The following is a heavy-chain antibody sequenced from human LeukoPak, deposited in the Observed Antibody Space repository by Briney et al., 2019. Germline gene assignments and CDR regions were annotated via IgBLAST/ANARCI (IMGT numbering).Heavy chain of an antibody. CDR1: SGSVSSGSYY. V-gene: IGHV4-61*01. CDR3: PRTRMSTTYYYVVSGYQRGYYFDY. J-gene: IGHJ4*02. CDR2: IYYSGST. D-gene: IGHD3-22*01. Sequence: SETLSLTCTVSSGSVSSGSYYWSWIRQPPGKGLEWIGYIYYSGSTNYNPSPKNRVTLSVDKSNNQFSLNLTSETAADTAVFFYPRTRMSTTYYYVVSGYQRGYYFDYWGQGTLVTVSS.